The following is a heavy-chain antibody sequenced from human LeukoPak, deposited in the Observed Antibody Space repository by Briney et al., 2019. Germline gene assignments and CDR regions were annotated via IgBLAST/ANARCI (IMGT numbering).Heavy chain of an antibody. CDR2: INHSGST. CDR3: ARVSYGSGSYPHDY. D-gene: IGHD3-10*01. CDR1: GGSFSGYY. J-gene: IGHJ4*02. Sequence: SETLSLTCAVYGGSFSGYYWSWIRQPPGKGLEWIGEINHSGSTNYNPSLKSRVTISVDTSKNQFSLKLSSVTAADTAVYYCARVSYGSGSYPHDYWGQGTLVTVSS. V-gene: IGHV4-34*01.